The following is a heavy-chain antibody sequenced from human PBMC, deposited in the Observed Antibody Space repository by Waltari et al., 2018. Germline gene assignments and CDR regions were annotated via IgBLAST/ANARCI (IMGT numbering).Heavy chain of an antibody. J-gene: IGHJ3*02. CDR2: ICPGCSYD. Sequence: EVQLVQSGAEVKKPGESLKISCKGSGYSFTSYWIGWVRQMPGKGRECVGIICPGCSYDTLSPFFLGQVTISADKSISTAYLQWSSLKASDTAMYYCARFISYGWKAFDIWGQGTMVTVSS. CDR1: GYSFTSYW. CDR3: ARFISYGWKAFDI. D-gene: IGHD5-18*01. V-gene: IGHV5-51*03.